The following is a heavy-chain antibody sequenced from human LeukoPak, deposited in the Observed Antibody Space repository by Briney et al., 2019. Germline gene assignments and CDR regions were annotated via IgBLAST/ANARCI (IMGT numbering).Heavy chain of an antibody. CDR1: GFTFDDYT. CDR3: AKEGRNGSGGEFDY. V-gene: IGHV3-43*01. CDR2: ISWDGGST. J-gene: IGHJ4*02. D-gene: IGHD3-10*01. Sequence: GGSLRLSCAASGFTFDDYTMHRVRQAPGKGLEWVSLISWDGGSTYYADSVKGRFTISRDNSKNPLYLQMNSLRTEDTALYYCAKEGRNGSGGEFDYWGQGTLVTVSS.